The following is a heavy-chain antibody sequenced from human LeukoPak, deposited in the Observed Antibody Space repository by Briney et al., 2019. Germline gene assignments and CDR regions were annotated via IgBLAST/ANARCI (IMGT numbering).Heavy chain of an antibody. D-gene: IGHD4-17*01. Sequence: SETLSLICTVSGDSIGNYYWNWIRQPPGKGLEWIGYISYSGSTNYNPSLKSRLTISVDTSKNQFSLKLSSVTAADTAVYYCARDTALGYWGQGTLVTVSS. J-gene: IGHJ4*02. CDR3: ARDTALGY. CDR1: GDSIGNYY. V-gene: IGHV4-59*01. CDR2: ISYSGST.